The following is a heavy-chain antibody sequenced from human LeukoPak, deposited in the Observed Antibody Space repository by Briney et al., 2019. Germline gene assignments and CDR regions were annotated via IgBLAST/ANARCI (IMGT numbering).Heavy chain of an antibody. J-gene: IGHJ4*02. D-gene: IGHD1-1*01. V-gene: IGHV4-34*01. Sequence: PSETLSLTCAVYGGSFSGYYWSWIRQPPGKGLEWIGEINHSGSTNYNPSLKSRVTISVDTSKNQFSLKLSSVTAADTAVYYCARGLSFGSWNAPFWDYWGQGTLVTVSS. CDR2: INHSGST. CDR3: ARGLSFGSWNAPFWDY. CDR1: GGSFSGYY.